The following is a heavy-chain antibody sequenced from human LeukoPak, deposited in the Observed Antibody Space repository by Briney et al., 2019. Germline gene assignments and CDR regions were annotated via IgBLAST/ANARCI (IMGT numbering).Heavy chain of an antibody. CDR2: INAGNGNT. CDR1: GYTFTSYG. D-gene: IGHD5-18*01. J-gene: IGHJ4*02. Sequence: ASVKVSCKASGYTFTSYGISWVRQAPGQRLEWMGWINAGNGNTKYSQEFQGRVTITRDTSASTAYMELSSLRSEDMAVYYCAREGTYTYGYGDWGQGTLVTVSS. CDR3: AREGTYTYGYGD. V-gene: IGHV1-3*03.